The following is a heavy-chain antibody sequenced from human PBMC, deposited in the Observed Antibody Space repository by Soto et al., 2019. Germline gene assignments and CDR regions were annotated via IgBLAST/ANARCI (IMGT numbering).Heavy chain of an antibody. D-gene: IGHD3-22*01. V-gene: IGHV1-69*02. CDR3: ARETGTMIGEH. J-gene: IGHJ1*01. Sequence: QVQLVQSGAEVKKPGSSVKVSCKASGGTFSSYTISWVRQAPGQGLEWMGRIIPILGIANYAQKFQGRVTITADKATSAAYMELRSLRSEDKAVYYCARETGTMIGEHWGQGTLVTVSS. CDR2: IIPILGIA. CDR1: GGTFSSYT.